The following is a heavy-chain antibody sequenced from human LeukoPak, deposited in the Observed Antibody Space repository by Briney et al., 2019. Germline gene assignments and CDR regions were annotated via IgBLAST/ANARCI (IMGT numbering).Heavy chain of an antibody. V-gene: IGHV3-21*01. CDR2: ISSSSSYI. Sequence: GGSLRLSCAASGFTFSSYSMNWVRQAPGKGLEWVSSISSSSSYIYYADSVKGRFTISRDNAKNSLYLQMNSLRAEDTAVYYCASNGGNSGYFDYWGQGTLVTVSS. D-gene: IGHD4-23*01. CDR3: ASNGGNSGYFDY. CDR1: GFTFSSYS. J-gene: IGHJ4*02.